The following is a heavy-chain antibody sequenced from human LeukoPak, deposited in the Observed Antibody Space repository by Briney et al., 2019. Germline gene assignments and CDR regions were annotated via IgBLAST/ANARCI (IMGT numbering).Heavy chain of an antibody. Sequence: SVKVSCKASGGTFSSYAISWVRQAPGQGLEWMGRIIPILGIANYAQKFQGRVTITADKSTSTAYMELSSLRSEDTAVYYCARSASAYGSGSYSGYWGQGTLVTVSS. CDR1: GGTFSSYA. D-gene: IGHD3-10*01. CDR2: IIPILGIA. J-gene: IGHJ4*02. CDR3: ARSASAYGSGSYSGY. V-gene: IGHV1-69*04.